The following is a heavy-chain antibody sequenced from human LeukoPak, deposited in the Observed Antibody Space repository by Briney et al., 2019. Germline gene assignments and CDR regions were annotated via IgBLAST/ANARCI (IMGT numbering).Heavy chain of an antibody. CDR1: GGSISSSSYY. J-gene: IGHJ6*02. Sequence: KPSETLSLTCTVSGGSISSSSYYWGWIRQPPGKGLEWTGSIYYSGSAYYNSSLKSRVTISVDTSKNQFSLKLSSVTAADTAVYYCARDDFEYSVHYGMDVWGQGTAVTVSS. V-gene: IGHV4-39*02. D-gene: IGHD3-9*01. CDR3: ARDDFEYSVHYGMDV. CDR2: IYYSGSA.